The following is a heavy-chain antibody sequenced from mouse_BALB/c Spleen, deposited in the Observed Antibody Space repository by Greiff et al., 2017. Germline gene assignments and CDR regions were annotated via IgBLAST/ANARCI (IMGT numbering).Heavy chain of an antibody. D-gene: IGHD2-1*01. V-gene: IGHV2-9*02. CDR2: IWAGGST. J-gene: IGHJ2*01. CDR1: GFSLTSYG. Sequence: VQRVESGPGLVAPSQSLSITCTVSGFSLTSYGVHWVRQPPGKGLEWLGVIWAGGSTNYNSALMSRLSISKDNSKSQVFLKMNSLQTDDTAMYYCAREGGYGNSYYFDYWGQGTTLTVSS. CDR3: AREGGYGNSYYFDY.